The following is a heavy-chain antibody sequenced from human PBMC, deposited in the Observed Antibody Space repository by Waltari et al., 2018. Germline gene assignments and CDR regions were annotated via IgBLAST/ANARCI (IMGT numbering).Heavy chain of an antibody. CDR2: VDPEDGET. J-gene: IGHJ5*02. D-gene: IGHD3-22*01. CDR3: ATLYDSSGYYYVPFDP. Sequence: EVQLVQSGAEVKKPGATVKISCKASGYTFTDYYMHWVQQAPGKGLEWMGRVDPEDGETIYAEKFQGRVTITADTSTDKAYMERSSLRSEDTAVYYCATLYDSSGYYYVPFDPWGQGTLVTVSS. V-gene: IGHV1-69-2*01. CDR1: GYTFTDYY.